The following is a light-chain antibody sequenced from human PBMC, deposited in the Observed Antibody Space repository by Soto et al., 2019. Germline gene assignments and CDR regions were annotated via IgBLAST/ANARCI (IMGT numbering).Light chain of an antibody. Sequence: EIVLTQSPGTLSLSPGERATLSCRASQSVSSSYLGWYQQKPGQAPSLLIYGASSRATGIPDRFSGSGSGTDFTLTISRLEPEDFAVYYCQQYGNSPWTFGQGTKVEIK. CDR2: GAS. V-gene: IGKV3-20*01. CDR3: QQYGNSPWT. CDR1: QSVSSSY. J-gene: IGKJ1*01.